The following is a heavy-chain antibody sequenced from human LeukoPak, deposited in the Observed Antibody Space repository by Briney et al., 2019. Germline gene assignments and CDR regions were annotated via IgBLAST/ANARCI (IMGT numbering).Heavy chain of an antibody. D-gene: IGHD5-12*01. CDR1: GGSISSYY. CDR2: IYPTGST. CDR3: ARGAGASGYDYYFDY. Sequence: SETLSLTCTVSGGSISSYYWSWTRQPAGKGLEWIGRIYPTGSTKYNPSLKSRVTMSLDTSKNQFSLKLSSVTAADTAVYYCARGAGASGYDYYFDYWGQGTLVTVSS. V-gene: IGHV4-4*07. J-gene: IGHJ4*02.